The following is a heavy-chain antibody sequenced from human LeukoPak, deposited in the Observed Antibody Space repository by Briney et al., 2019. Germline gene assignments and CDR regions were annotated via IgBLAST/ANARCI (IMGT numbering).Heavy chain of an antibody. CDR1: GFTFSSYA. J-gene: IGHJ4*02. Sequence: PGRSLRLSCAASGFTFSSYAMHWVRQAPGKGLEWVAVISYDGSNKYYADSVKGRFTISRDNSKNTLYLQMNSLRAEDTAVYYCARGAGRNFDYWGQGTLVTVSS. V-gene: IGHV3-30-3*01. CDR3: ARGAGRNFDY. CDR2: ISYDGSNK. D-gene: IGHD1-26*01.